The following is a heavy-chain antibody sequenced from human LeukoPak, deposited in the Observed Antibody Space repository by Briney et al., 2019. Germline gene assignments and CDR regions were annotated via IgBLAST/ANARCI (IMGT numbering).Heavy chain of an antibody. Sequence: ASVKVSCKASGYTFTGYYMHRVRQAPGQGLEWMGWINPNSGGTNYAQKFQGRVTMTRDTSISTAYMELSRLRSDDTAVYYCATPYDILTGYSYWGQGTLVTVSS. J-gene: IGHJ4*02. D-gene: IGHD3-9*01. CDR3: ATPYDILTGYSY. V-gene: IGHV1-2*02. CDR1: GYTFTGYY. CDR2: INPNSGGT.